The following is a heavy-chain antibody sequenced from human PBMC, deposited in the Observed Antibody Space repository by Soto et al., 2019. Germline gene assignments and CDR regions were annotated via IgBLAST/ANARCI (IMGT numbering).Heavy chain of an antibody. D-gene: IGHD6-13*01. CDR2: ISAYNGNT. Sequence: GASVKVSCKASGYTFTSYGISWVRQSPGQGLEWMGWISAYNGNTNNAQKFQGRVAVTTDTSTSTAYMELMNLRSDDTAVYYCARTSGYSSTDNWFDPWGQGPWSPSPQ. V-gene: IGHV1-18*01. J-gene: IGHJ5*02. CDR1: GYTFTSYG. CDR3: ARTSGYSSTDNWFDP.